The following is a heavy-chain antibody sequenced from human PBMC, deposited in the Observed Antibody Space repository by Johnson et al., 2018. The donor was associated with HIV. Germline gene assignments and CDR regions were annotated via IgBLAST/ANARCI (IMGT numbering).Heavy chain of an antibody. D-gene: IGHD6-13*01. V-gene: IGHV3-7*01. CDR1: GFTFSSYW. CDR2: IKQDGSEK. J-gene: IGHJ3*02. Sequence: VQLVESGGGLVQPGGSLRLSCAASGFTFSSYWMSWVRQAPGKGLEWVANIKQDGSEKYYVDSVKGRFTISRDNAKNSLYLQMNSLRAEDTAVYYCARVYLSSNWYSYDAFDIWGQGTIVTVSS. CDR3: ARVYLSSNWYSYDAFDI.